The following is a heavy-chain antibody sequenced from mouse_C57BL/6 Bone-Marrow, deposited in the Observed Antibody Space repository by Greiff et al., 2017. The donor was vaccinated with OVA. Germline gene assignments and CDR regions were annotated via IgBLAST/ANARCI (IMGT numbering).Heavy chain of an antibody. V-gene: IGHV5-17*01. D-gene: IGHD2-1*01. CDR2: ISSGSSTI. J-gene: IGHJ4*01. Sequence: EVKLVESGGGLVKPGGSLKLSCAASGFTFSDYGMHWVRQAPEKGLEWVAYISSGSSTIYYADTVKGRFTISRDNAKNTLFLQMTSLRSEDTAMYYCSRSPRYGKRAMDYWGQGTSVTVSS. CDR1: GFTFSDYG. CDR3: SRSPRYGKRAMDY.